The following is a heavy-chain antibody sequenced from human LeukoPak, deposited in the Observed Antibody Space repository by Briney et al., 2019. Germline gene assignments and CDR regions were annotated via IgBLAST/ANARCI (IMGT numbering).Heavy chain of an antibody. CDR1: GFTFSSYA. Sequence: GGSLRLSCAASGFTFSSYAMSWVRQAPGKGLEWVSLISGSDGSTYYADSVKGRFTISRDNSKNTLYLQMNSLRAEDTAVYYCAKGEMATTPYYFDYWGQGTLVTVSS. CDR3: AKGEMATTPYYFDY. D-gene: IGHD5-24*01. V-gene: IGHV3-23*01. J-gene: IGHJ4*02. CDR2: ISGSDGST.